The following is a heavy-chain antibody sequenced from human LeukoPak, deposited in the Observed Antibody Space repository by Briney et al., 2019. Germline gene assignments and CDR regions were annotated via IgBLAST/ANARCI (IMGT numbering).Heavy chain of an antibody. D-gene: IGHD7-27*01. CDR2: INSDGSSI. V-gene: IGHV3-74*01. Sequence: GGSLRLSCAASGFTFSSHWMHWVRQAPGKGLVWVSRINSDGSSISYADSVKGRFTISRDNSKNTVDLQMNSLRVEDTAVYYCAKRGTRATHGMDVWGQGTTVTVSS. CDR1: GFTFSSHW. CDR3: AKRGTRATHGMDV. J-gene: IGHJ6*02.